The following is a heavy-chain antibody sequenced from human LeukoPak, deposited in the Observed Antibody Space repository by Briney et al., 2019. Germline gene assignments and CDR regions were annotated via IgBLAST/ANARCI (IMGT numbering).Heavy chain of an antibody. CDR3: ARGLAIQPYYFDY. Sequence: PSQTLSLTCPVAGGFISSDYWSCLRQPPGKGLGWIGYIYYSGSTNYNPSLKSRVTISVDTSKNQFSLKLSSVTAADTSVYYCARGLAIQPYYFDYWGQGTLVTVSS. V-gene: IGHV4-59*01. CDR2: IYYSGST. J-gene: IGHJ4*02. CDR1: GGFISSDY. D-gene: IGHD3-3*01.